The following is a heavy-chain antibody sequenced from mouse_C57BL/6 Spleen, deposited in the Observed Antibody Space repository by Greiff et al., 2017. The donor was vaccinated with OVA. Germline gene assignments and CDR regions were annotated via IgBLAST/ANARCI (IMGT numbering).Heavy chain of an antibody. CDR2: ISNGGGST. V-gene: IGHV5-12*01. Sequence: DVKLVESGGGLVQPGGSLKLSCAASGFTFSDYYMYWVRQTPEKRLEWVAYISNGGGSTYYPDTVKGRFTISRDNAKNTLYLQMSRLKSEDTAMYYCARHRDYDYWGQGTSVTVSS. CDR1: GFTFSDYY. D-gene: IGHD2-13*01. CDR3: ARHRDYDY. J-gene: IGHJ4*01.